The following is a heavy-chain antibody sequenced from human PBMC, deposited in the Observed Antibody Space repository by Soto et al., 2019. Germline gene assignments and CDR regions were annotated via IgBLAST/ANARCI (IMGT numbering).Heavy chain of an antibody. CDR3: ASGRGYSGYDAFDY. J-gene: IGHJ4*02. Sequence: ASVKVSCKASGYTVTGYYMHWVRQAPGQGLEWMGWINPNSGGTNYAQKFQGWVTMTRDTSISTAYMELSRLRSDDTAVYYCASGRGYSGYDAFDYWGQGTLVTVSS. CDR1: GYTVTGYY. CDR2: INPNSGGT. V-gene: IGHV1-2*04. D-gene: IGHD5-12*01.